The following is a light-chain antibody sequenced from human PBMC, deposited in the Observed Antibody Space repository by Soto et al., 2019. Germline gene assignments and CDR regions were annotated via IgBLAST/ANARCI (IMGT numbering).Light chain of an antibody. CDR1: QSVTGNY. J-gene: IGKJ2*01. CDR3: QQYGSTPQT. Sequence: EIVLTQSPGTLSLSPGERATLSCRASQSVTGNYVAWYQQKPGQAPRLLIYGASSRASGIADRISGSGSGTDFTLDIRRLEPEDFAVYYCQQYGSTPQTFGQGTKLEIK. CDR2: GAS. V-gene: IGKV3-20*01.